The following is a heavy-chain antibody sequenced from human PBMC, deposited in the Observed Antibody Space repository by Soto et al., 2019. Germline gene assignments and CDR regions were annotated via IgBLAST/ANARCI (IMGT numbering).Heavy chain of an antibody. J-gene: IGHJ4*02. V-gene: IGHV3-30*18. CDR1: GFTFSSYG. CDR3: AKDRGGDCPDNSCYFGADY. D-gene: IGHD2-2*01. Sequence: GSPRLPCVGPGFTFSSYGMHWVRQAPGKGLECVAVISDTGSSHYYAASVEGRFTISRENSKNTLSLHMDRLRVEDTAVYYCAKDRGGDCPDNSCYFGADYWGQGTPVTVSS. CDR2: ISDTGSSH.